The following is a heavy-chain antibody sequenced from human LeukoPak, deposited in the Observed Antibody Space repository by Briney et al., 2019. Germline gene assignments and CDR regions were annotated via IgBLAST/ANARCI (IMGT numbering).Heavy chain of an antibody. CDR3: AWRTYYYDSSGNPGG. V-gene: IGHV4-4*02. D-gene: IGHD3-22*01. CDR2: IYHSGST. Sequence: SGTLSLTCAVSGGSISSSSWWSWVRQPPGKGLEWIGEIYHSGSTNYNPSLKSRVTISVDKSKNQFSLKLSSVTAADTAVYYCAWRTYYYDSSGNPGGWGQGTLVTVSS. CDR1: GGSISSSSW. J-gene: IGHJ4*02.